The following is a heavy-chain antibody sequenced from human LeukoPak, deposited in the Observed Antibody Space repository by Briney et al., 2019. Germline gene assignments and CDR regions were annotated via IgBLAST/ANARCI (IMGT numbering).Heavy chain of an antibody. CDR3: ARAGYFDSSGSYAPDAFDI. CDR2: VYGGGTT. D-gene: IGHD3-22*01. Sequence: PGGSLRLSCVASGFTVRGDYMTWVRQAPGKGLEWVSFVYGGGTTYYEDSVKGRFTISRDSSKNTLFLQMNSLRVGDTAVYYCARAGYFDSSGSYAPDAFDIWGQGTVVTVSS. CDR1: GFTVRGDY. J-gene: IGHJ3*02. V-gene: IGHV3-53*01.